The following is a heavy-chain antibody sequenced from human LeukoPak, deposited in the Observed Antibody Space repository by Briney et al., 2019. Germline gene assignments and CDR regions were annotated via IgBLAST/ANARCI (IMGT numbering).Heavy chain of an antibody. J-gene: IGHJ4*02. Sequence: PGGSLRLSCVASGFTFGKYWMSWVRQAPGKGLEWVANIKLDGSEKNYVDSVKGRFTISRDNTNNALYLQMNSLRVEDTAVYYCVKNDGWFHLAQWGQGTLVTVSS. CDR3: VKNDGWFHLAQ. CDR1: GFTFGKYW. D-gene: IGHD6-19*01. V-gene: IGHV3-7*03. CDR2: IKLDGSEK.